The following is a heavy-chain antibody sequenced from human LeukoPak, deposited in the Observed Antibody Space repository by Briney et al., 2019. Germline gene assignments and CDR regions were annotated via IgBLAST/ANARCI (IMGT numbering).Heavy chain of an antibody. Sequence: GGSLRLSCVASGFTFSSYGMHWVRQAPGKGLEWVAVISYDGSNKYYADSVKGRFTISRDNSKNTLYLQMNSLRAEDTAVYYCAKSHPQYSSRYPYYGMDVWGQGTTVTVSS. V-gene: IGHV3-30*18. D-gene: IGHD6-13*01. CDR2: ISYDGSNK. J-gene: IGHJ6*02. CDR3: AKSHPQYSSRYPYYGMDV. CDR1: GFTFSSYG.